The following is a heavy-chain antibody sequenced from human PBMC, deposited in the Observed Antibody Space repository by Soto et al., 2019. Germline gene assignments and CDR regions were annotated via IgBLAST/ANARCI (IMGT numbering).Heavy chain of an antibody. V-gene: IGHV3-9*01. J-gene: IGHJ6*02. Sequence: SLRLSCAASGFTFDDYAMHWVRQAPGKGLEWVSGISWNSGSIGYADSVKGRFTISRDNAKNSLYLQMNSLRAEDTALYYCAKDLSNLVVITTDYYYYGMDVWGQGTTVTVSS. CDR1: GFTFDDYA. D-gene: IGHD3-22*01. CDR3: AKDLSNLVVITTDYYYYGMDV. CDR2: ISWNSGSI.